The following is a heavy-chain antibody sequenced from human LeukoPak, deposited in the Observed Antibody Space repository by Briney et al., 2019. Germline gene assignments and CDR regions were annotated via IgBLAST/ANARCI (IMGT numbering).Heavy chain of an antibody. CDR1: GFTFSSYS. D-gene: IGHD3-22*01. J-gene: IGHJ6*03. Sequence: GGSLRLSCAASGFTFSSYSMNWVRQAPGKGLEWVSSISSSGSNIYYADSVKGRFTISRDNAKNPLYLQMNSLRAEDTAVYYCARDGTYDSSGYYYSVYYYYMDVWGQGTLVTVSS. CDR2: ISSSGSNI. V-gene: IGHV3-21*01. CDR3: ARDGTYDSSGYYYSVYYYYMDV.